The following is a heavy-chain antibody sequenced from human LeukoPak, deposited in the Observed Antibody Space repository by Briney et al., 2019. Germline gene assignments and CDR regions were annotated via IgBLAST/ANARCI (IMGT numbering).Heavy chain of an antibody. Sequence: ASVKVSCKASGYTFTGYYLHWVRQAPGQGLEWMGWISAYNGNTNYAQKLQGRVTMTTDTSTSTAYMELRSLRSDDTAVYYCARGRYYDSSGYFGPFDLWGRGTLVTVSS. CDR3: ARGRYYDSSGYFGPFDL. CDR1: GYTFTGYY. D-gene: IGHD3-22*01. CDR2: ISAYNGNT. J-gene: IGHJ2*01. V-gene: IGHV1-18*04.